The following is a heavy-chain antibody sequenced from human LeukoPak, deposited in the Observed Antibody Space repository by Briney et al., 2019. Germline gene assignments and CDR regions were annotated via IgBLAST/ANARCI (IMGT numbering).Heavy chain of an antibody. V-gene: IGHV1-18*04. Sequence: ASVKVSCKASGYTFIDYYMHWVRQAPGQGLEWMGWISAYNSNTHYVQKLQGRVTMTTDTSTSTAYMEVRSLRSDDTAVYYCAREVGRGFDYWGQGTLVTVSS. CDR2: ISAYNSNT. CDR3: AREVGRGFDY. J-gene: IGHJ4*02. CDR1: GYTFIDYY. D-gene: IGHD1-26*01.